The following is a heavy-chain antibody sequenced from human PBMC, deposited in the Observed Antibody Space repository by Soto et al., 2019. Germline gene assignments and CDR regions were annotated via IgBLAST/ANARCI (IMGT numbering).Heavy chain of an antibody. V-gene: IGHV1-18*01. J-gene: IGHJ4*02. Sequence: ASVKVSCKASGYTFTSYGISWVRHAPGQGLEWMGWISAYNGNTNYAQKLQGRVTMTTDTSTSTAYMELRSLRSDDTAVYYCARGTSYGSGSYDFAYRGQGTLVTVSS. CDR3: ARGTSYGSGSYDFAY. D-gene: IGHD3-10*01. CDR2: ISAYNGNT. CDR1: GYTFTSYG.